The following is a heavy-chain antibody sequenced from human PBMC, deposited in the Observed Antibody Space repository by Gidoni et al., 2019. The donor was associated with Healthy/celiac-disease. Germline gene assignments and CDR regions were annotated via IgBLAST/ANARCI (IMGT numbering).Heavy chain of an antibody. CDR2: T. V-gene: IGHV4-61*02. D-gene: IGHD2-15*01. J-gene: IGHJ6*02. CDR3: ARDHVVVVAAGDYYYYCMDV. Sequence: TNYNPSLKSRVTISVDTSKNQFSLKLSSVTAADTAVYYCARDHVVVVAAGDYYYYCMDVWGQGTTVTVSS.